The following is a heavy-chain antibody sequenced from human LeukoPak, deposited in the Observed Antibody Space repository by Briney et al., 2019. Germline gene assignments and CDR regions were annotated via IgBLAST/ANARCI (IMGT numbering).Heavy chain of an antibody. D-gene: IGHD3-16*01. V-gene: IGHV3-30*18. CDR1: GFTFSSYD. CDR3: AKDQYDYVRGEFDY. J-gene: IGHJ4*02. Sequence: GRSLRLSCAASGFTFSSYDMHWVRQAPGKGLEWVAVISYDGNDKHYADSVKGRFTISRDNSKNTLYLQMNSLRVEDTAVYYCAKDQYDYVRGEFDYWGQGTLVTVSS. CDR2: ISYDGNDK.